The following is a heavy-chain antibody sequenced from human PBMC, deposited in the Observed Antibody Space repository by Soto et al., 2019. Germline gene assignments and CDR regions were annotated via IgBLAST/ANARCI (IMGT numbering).Heavy chain of an antibody. CDR2: IYPGDSDT. CDR1: GYIFIDYW. V-gene: IGHV5-51*01. J-gene: IGHJ6*02. CDR3: ARPRRRYSFYGMDV. D-gene: IGHD1-1*01. Sequence: GECLKISCKASGYIFIDYWIGWVRQMPGKGLEWMGIIYPGDSDTRYSPSFQGQVTISADKSISTAYLQWSSLKASDTAMYYCARPRRRYSFYGMDVWGQGTTVTVSS.